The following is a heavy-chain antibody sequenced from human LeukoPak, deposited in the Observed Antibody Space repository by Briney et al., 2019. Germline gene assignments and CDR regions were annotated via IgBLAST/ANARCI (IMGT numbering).Heavy chain of an antibody. CDR2: IGSAGLTT. D-gene: IGHD3-9*01. V-gene: IGHV3-23*01. CDR3: TRDLMDYDVSTGLHHYYMDV. Sequence: PGGSLRLSCAASGFTFGNYAMSWVRQAPGKGLEWVSSIGSAGLTTKYTDSVKGRFTISRDNAKNTLYLQMNTLRVEDTAVYYCTRDLMDYDVSTGLHHYYMDVWGQGTTVTVSS. CDR1: GFTFGNYA. J-gene: IGHJ6*02.